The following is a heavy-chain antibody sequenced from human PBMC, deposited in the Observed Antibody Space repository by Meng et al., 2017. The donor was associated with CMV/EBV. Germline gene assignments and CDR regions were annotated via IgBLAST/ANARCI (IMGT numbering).Heavy chain of an antibody. D-gene: IGHD3-9*01. J-gene: IGHJ4*02. CDR3: VFEGVHILTGSYKKFFDS. Sequence: KISCKGSGIPFRPHAINWVRLAPGHGLEWMGGIMPLSGFTSYAQRFQGRITITADKSTSTTYMDLSSLTSEDAAVYYCVFEGVHILTGSYKKFFDSWGQGTLVTVSS. CDR2: IMPLSGFT. CDR1: GIPFRPHA. V-gene: IGHV1-69*17.